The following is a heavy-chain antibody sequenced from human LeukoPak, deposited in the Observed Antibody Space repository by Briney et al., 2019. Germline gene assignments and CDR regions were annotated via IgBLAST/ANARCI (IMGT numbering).Heavy chain of an antibody. Sequence: ASVKVSCKASGGTFSSYTISWVRQAPGQGLEWMGRIIPILGIANYAQKFQGRVTITADKSTSTAYMELSRLRSDDTAVYYCARGSGCYNFDYWGQGTLVTVSS. D-gene: IGHD1-26*01. CDR1: GGTFSSYT. CDR3: ARGSGCYNFDY. J-gene: IGHJ4*02. V-gene: IGHV1-69*02. CDR2: IIPILGIA.